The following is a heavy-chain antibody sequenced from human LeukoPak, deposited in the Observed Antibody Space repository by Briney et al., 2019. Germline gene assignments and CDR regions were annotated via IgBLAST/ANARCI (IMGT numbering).Heavy chain of an antibody. CDR3: TRLGVATIKGNGMDV. CDR1: GFTFSGSA. CDR2: IRSKANSYAT. J-gene: IGHJ6*04. D-gene: IGHD5-12*01. Sequence: GGSLRLSCAASGFTFSGSAMHWVRQASGKGLEWVGRIRSKANSYATAYAASVKGRFTISRDDSKNTAYLQMNSLKTEDTAVYYCTRLGVATIKGNGMDVWGKGTTVTVSS. V-gene: IGHV3-73*01.